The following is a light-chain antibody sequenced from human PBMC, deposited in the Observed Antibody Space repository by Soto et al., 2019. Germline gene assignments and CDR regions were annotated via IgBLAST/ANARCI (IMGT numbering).Light chain of an antibody. CDR1: QSVSSSY. V-gene: IGKV3-20*01. Sequence: EIVLTQSPGTLSLSPGERATLSCRASQSVSSSYLAWYQQKPGQAPRLLIYGASSRAAGIPDRFSGSGSGKDFTIPISRMEPEDFAVSDCQQYGSSFGPGTQVYIK. CDR2: GAS. CDR3: QQYGSS. J-gene: IGKJ3*01.